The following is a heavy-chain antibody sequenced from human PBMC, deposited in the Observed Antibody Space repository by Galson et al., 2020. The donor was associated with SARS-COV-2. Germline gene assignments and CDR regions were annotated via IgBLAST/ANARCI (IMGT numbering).Heavy chain of an antibody. J-gene: IGHJ6*02. CDR1: GFTFDSYW. CDR3: ARDARGEVAGILYYYGLDV. CDR2: INSDASRA. Sequence: GGSLRLSCVVSGFTFDSYWMHWVRQAPGKGLEWVAHINSDASRATYADSVQGRFTISRDNAKNTLFLHMNSLRVEDTAMYYCARDARGEVAGILYYYGLDVWGQGTTVIVSS. V-gene: IGHV3-74*01. D-gene: IGHD6-19*01.